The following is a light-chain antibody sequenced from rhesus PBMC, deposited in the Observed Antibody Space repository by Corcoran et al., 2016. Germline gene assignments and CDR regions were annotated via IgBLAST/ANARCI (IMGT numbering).Light chain of an antibody. CDR2: KAS. CDR1: QGISIW. V-gene: IGKV1-21*01. J-gene: IGKJ1*01. Sequence: DIQMTQSPSSLSASVGDRVTITCRARQGISIWLAWYQQKPGKAPKLLIFKASILKPGVPSRFSGNGSRTEFTHTITSLQPEDFATYYCQQHNSAPRTFGQGTKVEIK. CDR3: QQHNSAPRT.